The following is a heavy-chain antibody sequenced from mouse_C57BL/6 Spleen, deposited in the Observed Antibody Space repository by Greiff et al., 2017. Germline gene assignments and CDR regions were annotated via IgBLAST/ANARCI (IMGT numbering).Heavy chain of an antibody. CDR2: IHPNSGST. Sequence: VQLQQPGAELVKPGASVKLSCKASGYTFTSYWMHWVKQRPGQGLEWIGMIHPNSGSTNYNEKFKSKATLTVDKSSSTAYMQLSSLTSEDSAVYYCARVYYDDDKGPYYYAMDYWGQGTSVTVSS. CDR1: GYTFTSYW. J-gene: IGHJ4*01. D-gene: IGHD2-4*01. V-gene: IGHV1-64*01. CDR3: ARVYYDDDKGPYYYAMDY.